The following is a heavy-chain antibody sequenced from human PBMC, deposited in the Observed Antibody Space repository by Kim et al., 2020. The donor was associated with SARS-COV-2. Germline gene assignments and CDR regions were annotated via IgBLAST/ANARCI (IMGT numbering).Heavy chain of an antibody. CDR3: ATLLSPIAVAAKYYFDY. CDR2: IIPIFGTA. CDR1: GGTFSSYA. J-gene: IGHJ4*02. Sequence: SVKVSCKASGGTFSSYAISWVRQAPGQGLEWMGGIIPIFGTANYAQKFQGRVTITADESTSTAYMELSSLRSEDTAVYYCATLLSPIAVAAKYYFDYWGQGTLVTVSS. D-gene: IGHD6-19*01. V-gene: IGHV1-69*13.